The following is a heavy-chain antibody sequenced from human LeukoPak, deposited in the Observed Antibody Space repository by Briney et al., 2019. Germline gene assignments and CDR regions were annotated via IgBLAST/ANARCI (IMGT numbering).Heavy chain of an antibody. D-gene: IGHD4-17*01. CDR1: GFTFSSYS. V-gene: IGHV3-21*01. Sequence: KPGGSLRLSCAASGFTFSSYSMNWVRQAPGKGLEWVSSISSSSSYIYYADSVKGRFTISRDNAENSLYLQMNSLRAEDTAVYYCAREPEYGDYGLGWYFDLWGRGTLVTVSS. J-gene: IGHJ2*01. CDR3: AREPEYGDYGLGWYFDL. CDR2: ISSSSSYI.